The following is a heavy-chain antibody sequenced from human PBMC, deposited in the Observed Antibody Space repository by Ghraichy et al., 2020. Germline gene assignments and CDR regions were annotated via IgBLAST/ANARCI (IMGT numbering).Heavy chain of an antibody. CDR3: ARDHDSA. CDR1: GGYMSDYY. V-gene: IGHV4-4*07. D-gene: IGHD4-11*01. Sequence: SQTLSLTCTVSGGYMSDYYWSWIRQPAGKGLEWLGRIYTTGGTDYNPSLKSRVTISIDKSKNQFSLRLSSVTVADTAVYYCARDHDSAWGQGTLVTVSS. J-gene: IGHJ5*02. CDR2: IYTTGGT.